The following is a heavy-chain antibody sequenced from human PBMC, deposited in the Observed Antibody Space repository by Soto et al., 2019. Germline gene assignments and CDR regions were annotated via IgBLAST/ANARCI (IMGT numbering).Heavy chain of an antibody. CDR1: GGTFSSYA. CDR2: IIPIFGTA. Sequence: SVKVSCKASGGTFSSYAISWVRQAPEQGLEWMGGIIPIFGTANYAQKFQGRVTITADESTSTAYMELSSLRSEDTAVYYCARDVYDSSGYYSNWFDPWGQGTLVTVSS. CDR3: ARDVYDSSGYYSNWFDP. V-gene: IGHV1-69*13. D-gene: IGHD3-22*01. J-gene: IGHJ5*02.